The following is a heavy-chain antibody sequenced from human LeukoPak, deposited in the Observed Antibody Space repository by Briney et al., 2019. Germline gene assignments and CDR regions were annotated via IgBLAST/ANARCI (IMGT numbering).Heavy chain of an antibody. CDR3: ASEITQSSGGP. Sequence: PGGSLRLSCAASGFTFSSYSMNWVRQAPGKGLEWVSSISSSSYIYYADSVKGRFAISRDNAKNSLYLQMNSLRAEDTAVYYCASEITQSSGGPWGQGTLVTVSS. D-gene: IGHD6-25*01. CDR2: ISSSSYI. J-gene: IGHJ5*02. CDR1: GFTFSSYS. V-gene: IGHV3-21*01.